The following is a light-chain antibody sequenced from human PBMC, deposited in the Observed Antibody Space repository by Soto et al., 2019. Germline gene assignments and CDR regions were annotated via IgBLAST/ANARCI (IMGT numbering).Light chain of an antibody. CDR1: QSVSSY. CDR2: GAS. CDR3: QQYGSSPPYI. Sequence: EIVLTQSPGTLSLSPGERATLSCRASQSVSSYLAWYQQKPGQAPRLLIYGASSRATGIPDRFSGSGSGTDFTLTISRLEPEDFAVYYCQQYGSSPPYIFGQGTKVDIK. V-gene: IGKV3-20*01. J-gene: IGKJ2*01.